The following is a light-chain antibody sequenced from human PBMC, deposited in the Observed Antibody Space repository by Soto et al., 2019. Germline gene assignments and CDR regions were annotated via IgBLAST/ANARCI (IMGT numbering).Light chain of an antibody. CDR2: DAS. J-gene: IGKJ1*01. CDR3: QQRSSWWT. CDR1: QSVGSS. Sequence: EIVLTQSPATLSLSPGERATLSCRASQSVGSSLAWYQQNPGQAPRLLLYDASNRATGIPARFSGSGSGTDFTLTISSREPEDFAVYYCQQRSSWWTFGQGTNVEIK. V-gene: IGKV3-11*01.